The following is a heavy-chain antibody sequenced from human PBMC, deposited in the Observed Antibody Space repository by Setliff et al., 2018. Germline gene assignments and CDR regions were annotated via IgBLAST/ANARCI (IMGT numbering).Heavy chain of an antibody. CDR2: ISAYNGNT. D-gene: IGHD3-10*01. V-gene: IGHV1-18*01. Sequence: ASVKVSCKASGYTFTSYGISWVRQAPGQGLEWMGWISAYNGNTNYAQKLQGRVTMTTDTSISTAYMELSSLRSDDTAVYYCARVATLIRGVTVNWFDPWGQGTLVTVSS. CDR1: GYTFTSYG. CDR3: ARVATLIRGVTVNWFDP. J-gene: IGHJ5*02.